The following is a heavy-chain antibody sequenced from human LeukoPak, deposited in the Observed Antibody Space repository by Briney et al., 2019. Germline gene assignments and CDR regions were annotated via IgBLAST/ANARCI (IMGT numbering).Heavy chain of an antibody. CDR1: GVSITSTNW. J-gene: IGHJ4*02. V-gene: IGHV4-4*02. Sequence: PSETLSLTCGVSGVSITSTNWWSWVRPPPGQGLEWIGEVSLSGLTNYNPSLSSRIIMALDSSKNHLSLHLTSVTAADTAVYYCSRENGAFSPFGYWGQGYLVTVLS. CDR2: VSLSGLT. CDR3: SRENGAFSPFGY. D-gene: IGHD2-8*01.